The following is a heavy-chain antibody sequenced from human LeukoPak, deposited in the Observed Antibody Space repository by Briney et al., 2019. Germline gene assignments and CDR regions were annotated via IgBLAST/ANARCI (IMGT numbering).Heavy chain of an antibody. J-gene: IGHJ4*02. CDR1: GFTVSNNY. CDR2: IYSGGNT. Sequence: GGSLRLSCAASGFTVSNNYMSWVCQAPGKGLEWVSIIYSGGNTYYADSVKGRFTISRGNSQNTVYLQMNSMRAEDTAVYYCASALAAASHTSFDHWGQGTLVTVSS. CDR3: ASALAAASHTSFDH. D-gene: IGHD6-13*01. V-gene: IGHV3-66*01.